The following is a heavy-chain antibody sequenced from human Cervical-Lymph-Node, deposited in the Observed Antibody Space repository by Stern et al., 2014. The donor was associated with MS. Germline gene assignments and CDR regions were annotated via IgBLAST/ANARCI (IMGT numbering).Heavy chain of an antibody. J-gene: IGHJ6*02. D-gene: IGHD3-3*01. Sequence: QVHLVESGAEVKKPGASLKVSCKVSGYTLTELSMHWVRQAPGKGLEWMGGFDPEDGEKISAQEVQGRGSLTEDTYQDTTSLTLRSLRSEDTAVYYCATDRDDFRSGYSAPTKGYGLDVWGQGTTVTVTS. CDR2: FDPEDGEK. CDR3: ATDRDDFRSGYSAPTKGYGLDV. V-gene: IGHV1-24*01. CDR1: GYTLTELS.